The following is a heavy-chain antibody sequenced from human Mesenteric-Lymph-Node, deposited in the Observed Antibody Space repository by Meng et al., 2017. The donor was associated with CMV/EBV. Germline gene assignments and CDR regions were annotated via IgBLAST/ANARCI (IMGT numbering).Heavy chain of an antibody. CDR2: ISSTGSYI. J-gene: IGHJ4*02. V-gene: IGHV3-21*01. CDR1: GFTFSYYI. Sequence: LSFALSGFTFSYYILDSVRQAPGRGLEWVSFISSTGSYIHYADSVKGRFTISRDNAKNSLYLQMNSLRAEDTAVYYCAKDKEGATGYWGQGTLVTVSS. D-gene: IGHD3-9*01. CDR3: AKDKEGATGY.